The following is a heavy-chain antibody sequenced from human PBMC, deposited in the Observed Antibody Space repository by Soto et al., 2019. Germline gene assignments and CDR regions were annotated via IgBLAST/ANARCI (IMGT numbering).Heavy chain of an antibody. V-gene: IGHV3-33*01. CDR2: IWYDGSSK. Sequence: PGGSLRLSCAASGFTFRNHAMHWVRQAPGKGLEWVALIWYDGSSKYYADSVKGRFTISRDNSKNTLYLEMNSLRAEDTAMYYCVRDQGVVIIKDCWGQGTLVTVSS. CDR1: GFTFRNHA. J-gene: IGHJ4*02. D-gene: IGHD2-8*01. CDR3: VRDQGVVIIKDC.